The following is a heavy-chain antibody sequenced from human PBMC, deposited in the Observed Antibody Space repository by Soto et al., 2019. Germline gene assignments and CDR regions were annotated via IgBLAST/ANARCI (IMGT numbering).Heavy chain of an antibody. D-gene: IGHD4-4*01. Sequence: PSETLSLTCTVSGGSISSYYWSWIRQPPGKGLEWIRYIYYSGSTNYNPSLKSRVTISVDTSKNQFSLKLSSVTAADTAVYYCARGLGYSNYDLDYWGQGTLVTVSS. CDR2: IYYSGST. V-gene: IGHV4-59*01. CDR3: ARGLGYSNYDLDY. J-gene: IGHJ4*02. CDR1: GGSISSYY.